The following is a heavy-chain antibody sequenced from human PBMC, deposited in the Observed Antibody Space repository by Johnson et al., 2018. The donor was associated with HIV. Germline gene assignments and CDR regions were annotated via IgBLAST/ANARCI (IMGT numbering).Heavy chain of an antibody. D-gene: IGHD3-10*01. V-gene: IGHV3-13*01. CDR3: ARDRGVRGAHDGFDI. CDR2: IGTAGDT. J-gene: IGHJ3*02. Sequence: VQLVESGGGLVQPRGSLRLSCAASGFTFSDCAMSWVRQATGKGLEWVSAIGTAGDTYYPGSVKGRFTISRENAKNSLYLQMNSLRAEDTALYYCARDRGVRGAHDGFDIWGQGTMVTVSS. CDR1: GFTFSDCA.